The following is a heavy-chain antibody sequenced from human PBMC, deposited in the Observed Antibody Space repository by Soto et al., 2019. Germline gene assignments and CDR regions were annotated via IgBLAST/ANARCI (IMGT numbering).Heavy chain of an antibody. Sequence: QVQLVQSGAEVKKPGSSVKVSCKASGGTFSSYAISWVRQAPGQGLEWMGGIIPIFGTANCAQKFQGRVTITADESKSTAYMELSSLRSEGTAVYYCARDGYVGRYYYYYGMDVWGQGTTVTVSS. CDR2: IIPIFGTA. CDR3: ARDGYVGRYYYYYGMDV. D-gene: IGHD1-1*01. J-gene: IGHJ6*02. CDR1: GGTFSSYA. V-gene: IGHV1-69*12.